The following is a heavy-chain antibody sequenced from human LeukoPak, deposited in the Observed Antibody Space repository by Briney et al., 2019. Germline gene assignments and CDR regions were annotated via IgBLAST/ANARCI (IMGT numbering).Heavy chain of an antibody. D-gene: IGHD4-17*01. CDR3: ARAGDYVVYYFDY. V-gene: IGHV4-34*01. CDR2: INHSGSA. J-gene: IGHJ4*02. CDR1: GGSFSGYH. Sequence: SETLSLTCAVYGGSFSGYHWSWIRQPPGKGLEWIGEINHSGSANYNPSLKSRVTISVDKSKNQFSLKLSSVTAADTAVYYCARAGDYVVYYFDYWGQGTLVTVSS.